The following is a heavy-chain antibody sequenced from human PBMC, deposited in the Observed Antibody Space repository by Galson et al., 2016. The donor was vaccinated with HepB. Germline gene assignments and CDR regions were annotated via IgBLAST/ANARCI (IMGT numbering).Heavy chain of an antibody. J-gene: IGHJ5*02. V-gene: IGHV3-7*03. CDR2: INQDGDVK. Sequence: LRLSCAASGLTFSKYWMTWVRQAPGKGPEWLVGINQDGDVKYYVDSVEGRFTISRDNNKNSLYLQMSSPRAEDTAIYYCARESVLGRMIDPWGQGTLVTVSS. CDR3: ARESVLGRMIDP. D-gene: IGHD2-8*01. CDR1: GLTFSKYW.